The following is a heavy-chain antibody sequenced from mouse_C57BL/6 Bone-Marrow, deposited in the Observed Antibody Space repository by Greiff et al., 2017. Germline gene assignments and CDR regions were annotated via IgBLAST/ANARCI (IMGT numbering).Heavy chain of an antibody. J-gene: IGHJ1*03. V-gene: IGHV2-2*01. CDR3: ARWELGGGYFDV. CDR1: GFSLTSYG. Sequence: VKLQESGPGLVQPSQSLSITCTVSGFSLTSYGVHWVRQSPGKGLEWLGVIWSGGSTDYNAAFISRLSISKDNSKSQVFFKRNSPQADDTSIYYCARWELGGGYFDVWGTGTTVTVSS. CDR2: IWSGGST. D-gene: IGHD4-1*01.